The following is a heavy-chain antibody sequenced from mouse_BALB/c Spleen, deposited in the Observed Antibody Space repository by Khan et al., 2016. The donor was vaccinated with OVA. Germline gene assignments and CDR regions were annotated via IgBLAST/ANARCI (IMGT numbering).Heavy chain of an antibody. CDR1: GYPFTSYT. CDR3: VRDGAYHRNDGWFAY. CDR2: INPSNDYT. Sequence: QVQLQQSGAELARPGASVTMSCKASGYPFTSYTIHWIKKRPGQGLEWIGYINPSNDYTNYNQKYKDKATLTTDKSSTTAYLRLSSLTSDDSAVYNCVRDGAYHRNDGWFAYWGQGTLVTVAA. D-gene: IGHD2-14*01. V-gene: IGHV1-4*01. J-gene: IGHJ3*01.